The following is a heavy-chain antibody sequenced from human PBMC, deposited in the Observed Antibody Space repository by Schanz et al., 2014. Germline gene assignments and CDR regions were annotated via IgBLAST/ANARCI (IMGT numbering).Heavy chain of an antibody. J-gene: IGHJ4*02. CDR3: VRGYRPFDY. D-gene: IGHD4-4*01. V-gene: IGHV3-48*02. Sequence: VQLVESGGGLIQPGESLRLSCAVSGFTVSSNYMSWVRQAPGKGLEWVSCISSSSSTKYYADSVKGRFTISRDNAKNSLYRQMNSLRDEDTAIYYCVRGYRPFDYWGQGTLVTVSS. CDR2: ISSSSSTK. CDR1: GFTVSSNY.